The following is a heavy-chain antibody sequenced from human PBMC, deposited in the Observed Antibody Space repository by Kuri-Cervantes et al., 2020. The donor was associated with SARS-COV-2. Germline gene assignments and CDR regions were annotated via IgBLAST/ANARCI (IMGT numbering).Heavy chain of an antibody. V-gene: IGHV3-23*01. J-gene: IGHJ4*02. D-gene: IGHD2-15*01. Sequence: GGSLRLSCAASGFAFSKYAMNWFRLTPGKGLEWVSGVSGSGASTFYADSVKGRFTITRDNSNNMLYLHMDSLRVEDTAVYFCAKAGGELAVVGIHSDSWGQGTLVTVSS. CDR2: VSGSGAST. CDR1: GFAFSKYA. CDR3: AKAGGELAVVGIHSDS.